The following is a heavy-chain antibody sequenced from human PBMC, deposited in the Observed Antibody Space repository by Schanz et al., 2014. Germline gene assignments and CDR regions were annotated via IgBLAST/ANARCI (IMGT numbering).Heavy chain of an antibody. CDR1: GFSFSDYG. D-gene: IGHD3-10*01. CDR2: ISGSGGST. J-gene: IGHJ6*02. V-gene: IGHV3-23*04. Sequence: VQLVESGGGVVQPGRSLRLSCAGSGFSFSDYGMHWVRQAPGRGLEWVAVISGSGGSTYYADSVKGRFTISRDNSKNTLYLQMNSLRAEDTAVYYCRLWFGELYYGMDVWGQGTTVTVSS. CDR3: RLWFGELYYGMDV.